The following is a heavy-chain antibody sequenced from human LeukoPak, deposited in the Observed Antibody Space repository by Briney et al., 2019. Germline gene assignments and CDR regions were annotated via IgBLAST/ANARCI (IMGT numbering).Heavy chain of an antibody. J-gene: IGHJ4*02. D-gene: IGHD3-3*01. CDR2: IGSSSSSI. V-gene: IGHV3-48*01. Sequence: GESLRLSCAASGFTFSSYSMNWVRQAPGKGLEWVSYIGSSSSSIYYADSVKGRFTISRDNSKNTLYLQMNSLRAEDTAVYYCARSYYDFWSGSPSLPYFDYWGQGTLVTVSS. CDR3: ARSYYDFWSGSPSLPYFDY. CDR1: GFTFSSYS.